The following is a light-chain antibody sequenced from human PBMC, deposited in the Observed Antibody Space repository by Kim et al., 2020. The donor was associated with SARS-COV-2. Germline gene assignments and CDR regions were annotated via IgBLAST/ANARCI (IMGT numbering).Light chain of an antibody. J-gene: IGLJ3*02. V-gene: IGLV2-18*02. CDR3: SSYTSSNTWV. CDR1: STDVGSYNR. CDR2: EVS. Sequence: GQSGTITCTGTSTDVGSYNRVSWYQQPPGTAPKLIICEVSNRPSGVPDRFSGSKSGNTASLTISGLQPEDEADYYCSSYTSSNTWVFGGGTQLTVL.